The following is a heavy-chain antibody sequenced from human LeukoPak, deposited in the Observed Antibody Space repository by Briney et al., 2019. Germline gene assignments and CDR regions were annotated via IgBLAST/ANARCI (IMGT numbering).Heavy chain of an antibody. J-gene: IGHJ4*02. CDR3: ARGEQQLVLYYFDY. CDR2: INHSGST. CDR1: GGSFSGYY. D-gene: IGHD6-13*01. V-gene: IGHV4-34*01. Sequence: PSETLSLTCAVYGGSFSGYYWSWIRQPPGKGLEWIGEINHSGSTNYNPSLKSRVTISGDTSKNQFSLKLSPVTAADTAVYFCARGEQQLVLYYFDYWGQGTLVTVSS.